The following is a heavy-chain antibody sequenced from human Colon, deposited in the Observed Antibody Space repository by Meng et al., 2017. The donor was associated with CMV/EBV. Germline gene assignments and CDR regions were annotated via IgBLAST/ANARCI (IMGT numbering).Heavy chain of an antibody. V-gene: IGHV6-1*01. Sequence: VSHNSVVWNWIRQSPSRGLEWLGRTYYRSKWYNEYADSVESRVTTNPDTSQNQLSLHLNFVTPEDTAVYYCARGSYFWDKIDWFDPWGQGTLVTVSS. J-gene: IGHJ5*02. CDR3: ARGSYFWDKIDWFDP. CDR1: VSHNSVV. CDR2: TYYRSKWYN. D-gene: IGHD1-26*01.